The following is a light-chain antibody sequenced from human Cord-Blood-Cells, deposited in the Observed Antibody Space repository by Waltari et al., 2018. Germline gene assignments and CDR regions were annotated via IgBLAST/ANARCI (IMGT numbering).Light chain of an antibody. CDR2: AAS. CDR3: QQSYSTPPT. J-gene: IGKJ1*01. Sequence: DIQMTQSPSSLSASVGDRVTITCRASQSISSYLNWYQQKPGKAPKLLIYAASSLQSGVPSRFSGSVSRTDFTLTISSLQPEDFATYYCQQSYSTPPTFGQGTKVEIK. CDR1: QSISSY. V-gene: IGKV1-39*01.